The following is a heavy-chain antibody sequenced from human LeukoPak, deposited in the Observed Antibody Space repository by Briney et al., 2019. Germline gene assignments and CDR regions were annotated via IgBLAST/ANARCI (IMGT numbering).Heavy chain of an antibody. CDR2: INTNSGGT. CDR1: GYTFTGYY. D-gene: IGHD5-12*01. Sequence: ASVKVSCKASGYTFTGYYIHWVRQAPGQGLEWMGWINTNSGGTNYAQKFQGRVTMTRDTSISTAYMELSRLRSDDTAVYYCARALRGHGMATITGYWGQGTLVTASS. V-gene: IGHV1-2*02. J-gene: IGHJ4*02. CDR3: ARALRGHGMATITGY.